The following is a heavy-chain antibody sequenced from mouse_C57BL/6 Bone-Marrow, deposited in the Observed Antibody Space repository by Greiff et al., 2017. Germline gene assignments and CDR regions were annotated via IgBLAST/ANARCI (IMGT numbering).Heavy chain of an antibody. Sequence: EVQGVESGGGLVQPKGSLKLSCAASGFTFNTYAMHWVRQAPGKGLEWVARIRSKSSNYATYYADSVKDRFTISRDDSQSMLYLQMNNLKTEDTAMYYCVREYGNFLWYAMDYWGQGTSVTVSS. J-gene: IGHJ4*01. D-gene: IGHD2-10*02. CDR3: VREYGNFLWYAMDY. V-gene: IGHV10-3*01. CDR1: GFTFNTYA. CDR2: IRSKSSNYAT.